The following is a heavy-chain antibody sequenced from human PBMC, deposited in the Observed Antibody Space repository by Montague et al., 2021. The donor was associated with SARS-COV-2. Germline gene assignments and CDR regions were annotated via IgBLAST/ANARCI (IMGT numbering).Heavy chain of an antibody. D-gene: IGHD3-10*01. CDR3: ARGLENYGSGSHHFDP. CDR2: INHSGST. J-gene: IGHJ5*02. Sequence: SETLSLTCAVYGGPITSYYWNRIRQPPGKGLEYIGYINHSGSTTYNPSFKSRVSISVDTSKNQFSLTLRSVTAADTAVYYCARGLENYGSGSHHFDPWGQGTPVTVSS. V-gene: IGHV4-59*01. CDR1: GGPITSYY.